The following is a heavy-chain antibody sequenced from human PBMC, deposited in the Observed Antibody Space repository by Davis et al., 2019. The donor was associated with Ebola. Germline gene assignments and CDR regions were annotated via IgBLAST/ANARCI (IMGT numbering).Heavy chain of an antibody. Sequence: PGGSLRLSCAVSGFTFSDHYMDWVRQAPGKGLEWVANIKQDGSEKYYLDSVKGRFTISRDNAKNSLYLQMNSLRAEDTAVYYCARDGVPAAHDYWGQGTLVTVSS. CDR1: GFTFSDHY. V-gene: IGHV3-7*03. CDR3: ARDGVPAAHDY. D-gene: IGHD2-2*01. CDR2: IKQDGSEK. J-gene: IGHJ4*02.